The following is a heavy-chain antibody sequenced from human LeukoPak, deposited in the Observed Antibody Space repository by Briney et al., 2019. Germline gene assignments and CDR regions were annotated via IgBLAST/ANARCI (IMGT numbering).Heavy chain of an antibody. D-gene: IGHD2-2*01. Sequence: SETLSLTCTVPGGSISSYYWSWIRQPPGKGLEWIGYIYTSGSTNYNPSLKSRVTISVDTSKNQFSLKLSSVTAADTAVYYCASTRRTHYYYYYMDVWGKGTTVTVSS. V-gene: IGHV4-4*09. CDR2: IYTSGST. CDR3: ASTRRTHYYYYYMDV. J-gene: IGHJ6*03. CDR1: GGSISSYY.